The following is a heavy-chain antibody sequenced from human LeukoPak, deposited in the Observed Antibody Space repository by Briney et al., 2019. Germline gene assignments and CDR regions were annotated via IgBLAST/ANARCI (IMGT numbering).Heavy chain of an antibody. Sequence: SVKVSCKASGFTFTSSAVQWVRQARGQRLEWIGWIVVGSGNTNYAQKFQERVTITRDMSTSTAYMELSSLRSEDTAVYYCAARGLRGYSYGSAFDYWAREPWSPSPQ. V-gene: IGHV1-58*01. J-gene: IGHJ4*02. CDR2: IVVGSGNT. CDR1: GFTFTSSA. D-gene: IGHD5-18*01. CDR3: AARGLRGYSYGSAFDY.